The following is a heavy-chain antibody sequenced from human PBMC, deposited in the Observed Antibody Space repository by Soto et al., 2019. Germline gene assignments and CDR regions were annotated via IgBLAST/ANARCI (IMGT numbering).Heavy chain of an antibody. Sequence: GASEKVSCKASGGTFSSYAISWVRQAPGQGLEWMGGIIPIFGTANYAQKFQGRVTITADESTSTAYMELSSLRSEDTAVYYCARGYTLYGSGSDHVAFDIWGQGTMVTVSS. CDR2: IIPIFGTA. D-gene: IGHD3-10*01. V-gene: IGHV1-69*13. CDR1: GGTFSSYA. J-gene: IGHJ3*02. CDR3: ARGYTLYGSGSDHVAFDI.